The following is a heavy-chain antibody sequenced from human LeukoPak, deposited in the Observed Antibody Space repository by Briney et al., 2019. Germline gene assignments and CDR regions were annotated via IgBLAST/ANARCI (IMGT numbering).Heavy chain of an antibody. CDR3: ARVPGILPYYYYYMDV. V-gene: IGHV3-48*01. CDR2: ISSSSSTM. J-gene: IGHJ6*03. CDR1: GFTFSSYS. D-gene: IGHD1-14*01. Sequence: PGGSLRLSCAASGFTFSSYSMNWVRQAPGKGLEWVSYISSSSSTMYYADSVKGRFSISRDNAKKSLYLQMNSLRAEDTAVYYCARVPGILPYYYYYMDVWGKGTTVTVSS.